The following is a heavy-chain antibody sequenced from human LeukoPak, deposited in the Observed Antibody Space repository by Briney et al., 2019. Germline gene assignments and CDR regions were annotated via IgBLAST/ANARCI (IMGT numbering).Heavy chain of an antibody. Sequence: SQTLSLTCTVSGGSISSGGYYWSWLRQHPGKGLEWIGYIYYSGSTYYNPSLKSRVTISVDTSKNQFSLKLSSVTAADTAVYYCARAQKRTNIATRCGYFDYWGQGTLVTVSS. CDR1: GGSISSGGYY. CDR2: IYYSGST. D-gene: IGHD6-6*01. CDR3: ARAQKRTNIATRCGYFDY. V-gene: IGHV4-31*03. J-gene: IGHJ4*02.